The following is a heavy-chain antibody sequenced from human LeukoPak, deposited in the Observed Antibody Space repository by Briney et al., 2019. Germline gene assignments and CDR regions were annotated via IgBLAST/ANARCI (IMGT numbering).Heavy chain of an antibody. CDR2: INGDGSTT. V-gene: IGHV3-74*01. CDR3: ARVVLSGAYQIDL. CDR1: GFTFSNYW. J-gene: IGHJ5*02. D-gene: IGHD2/OR15-2a*01. Sequence: PGGSLRLSCAASGFTFSNYWMNWVRQAPGTGLVWVSRINGDGSTTTYADSVKGRFTISRDNAKSTLYLQVNSLRVEDAAVYYCARVVLSGAYQIDLWGQGTLVTVSS.